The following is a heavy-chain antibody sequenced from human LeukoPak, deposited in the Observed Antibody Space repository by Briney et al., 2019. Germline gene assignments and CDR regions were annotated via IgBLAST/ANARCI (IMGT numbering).Heavy chain of an antibody. D-gene: IGHD6-13*01. J-gene: IGHJ4*02. CDR3: ARRGSSWYFSGYFDY. Sequence: SETLSLTCAVYGGSFSGHYWSWLRQPPGKGLEWSGEINHTGSTNYNPSLKSQVTISVDTSKNHFTLKLSSVTAADTALYYCARRGSSWYFSGYFDYWGQGTLVTVSS. CDR1: GGSFSGHY. CDR2: INHTGST. V-gene: IGHV4-34*01.